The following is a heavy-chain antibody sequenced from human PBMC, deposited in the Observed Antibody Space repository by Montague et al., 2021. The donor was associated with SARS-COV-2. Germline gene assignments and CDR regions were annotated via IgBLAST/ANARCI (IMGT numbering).Heavy chain of an antibody. J-gene: IGHJ3*02. CDR1: GFSIGSGDY. V-gene: IGHV4-38-2*02. Sequence: SETLSLTCTVSGFSIGSGDYWGWIRHPPPKGLEWIGSIYHSGTTXYNPPLQSRLTMSIDTSTNQLSLRLTSVTAADTAVFFCVREKAGGLRNVFDIWGQGTTVTVSS. CDR3: VREKAGGLRNVFDI. CDR2: IYHSGTT.